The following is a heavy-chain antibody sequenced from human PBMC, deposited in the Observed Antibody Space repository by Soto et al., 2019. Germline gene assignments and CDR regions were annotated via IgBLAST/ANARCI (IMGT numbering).Heavy chain of an antibody. J-gene: IGHJ4*02. CDR3: ARVSMVRGTEPDY. D-gene: IGHD3-10*01. Sequence: GASVQVSCKASGYTFTGYYMHWVRQAPGHGLEWMGLINPNSGGTNYAQKFQGWVTMTRDTSISTAYMELSRLRSDDTAVYYCARVSMVRGTEPDYWGQGTLVTVSS. CDR1: GYTFTGYY. V-gene: IGHV1-2*04. CDR2: INPNSGGT.